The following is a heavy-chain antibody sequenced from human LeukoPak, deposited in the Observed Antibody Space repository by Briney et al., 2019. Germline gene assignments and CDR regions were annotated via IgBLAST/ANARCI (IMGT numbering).Heavy chain of an antibody. J-gene: IGHJ4*02. V-gene: IGHV3-30-3*01. CDR2: ISNDGSNE. CDR3: ARGQLWLLSY. D-gene: IGHD5-18*01. CDR1: GFTFSRFA. Sequence: GGSLRLSCAASGFTFSRFAMYWVRQAPGKGLEWVAIISNDGSNEYYADSVKGRFTISRDNSKNTLYLQMNSLRAEDTAVYYCARGQLWLLSYWGQGTLVTVPS.